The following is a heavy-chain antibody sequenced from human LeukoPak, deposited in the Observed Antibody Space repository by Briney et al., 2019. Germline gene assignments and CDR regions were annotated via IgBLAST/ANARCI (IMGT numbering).Heavy chain of an antibody. V-gene: IGHV3-20*04. D-gene: IGHD3-22*01. CDR1: GFTFDDYG. CDR2: INWNGGST. CDR3: ASSHDSSGYYVHPLDY. J-gene: IGHJ4*02. Sequence: GGSLRLSCAASGFTFDDYGMSWVRQAPGKGLEWGSGINWNGGSTGYAHSVKGRFTISRDNAKNSLYLQMNSLRAEDTALYYCASSHDSSGYYVHPLDYWGQGTLVTVSS.